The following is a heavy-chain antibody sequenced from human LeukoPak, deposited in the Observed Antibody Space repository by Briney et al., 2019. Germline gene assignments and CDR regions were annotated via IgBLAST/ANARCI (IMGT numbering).Heavy chain of an antibody. CDR1: GFTLSRYG. CDR3: AKGADSGSYWYFDL. J-gene: IGHJ2*01. CDR2: ISYDGNSK. V-gene: IGHV3-30*18. Sequence: GGSLRLSCAASGFTLSRYGMHWVRQAPGEGLEWVAVISYDGNSKYYADSVKGRFTISRDNSKNTLYLPMNSLRAEDTAVYYCAKGADSGSYWYFDLWGRGTLVTVSS. D-gene: IGHD1-26*01.